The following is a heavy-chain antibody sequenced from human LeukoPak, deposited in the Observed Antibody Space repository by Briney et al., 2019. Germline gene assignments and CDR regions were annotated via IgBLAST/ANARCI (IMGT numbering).Heavy chain of an antibody. D-gene: IGHD6-13*01. J-gene: IGHJ5*02. CDR2: IYYSGST. V-gene: IGHV4-59*01. Sequence: SETLSLTCTVSGGSISSYYWSWIRQPPGKGLEWIGYIYYSGSTSYNPSLKSRVTISVDTSKNHFSLKLSSVTAADTAVYYCARDHPIAAAGRVNWFDPWGQGTLVTVSS. CDR1: GGSISSYY. CDR3: ARDHPIAAAGRVNWFDP.